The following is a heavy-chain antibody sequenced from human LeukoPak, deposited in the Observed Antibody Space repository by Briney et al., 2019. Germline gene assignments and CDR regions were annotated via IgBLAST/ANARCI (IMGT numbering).Heavy chain of an antibody. D-gene: IGHD6-19*01. J-gene: IGHJ3*02. Sequence: GGSLRLSCAASGFTFSSYWMHWVRQAPGKGLVWVSRINSDGSSITYADSVKGRFTISRDNSKNTLYLQMNSLRAEDTAVYYCAKTLREQWLTTNDAFDIWGQGTMVTVSS. CDR2: INSDGSSI. CDR3: AKTLREQWLTTNDAFDI. V-gene: IGHV3-74*03. CDR1: GFTFSSYW.